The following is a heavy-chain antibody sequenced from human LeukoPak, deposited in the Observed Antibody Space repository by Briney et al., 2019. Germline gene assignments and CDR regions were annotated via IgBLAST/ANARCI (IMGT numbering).Heavy chain of an antibody. D-gene: IGHD4-11*01. CDR3: ARNQAYSFDY. J-gene: IGHJ4*02. CDR2: IGSSSSPI. CDR1: GFTFSAYS. V-gene: IGHV3-48*01. Sequence: GGSLRLSCAASGFTFSAYSMNWVRQAPEKGLEWVSYIGSSSSPIYYADSVKGRFTISRDNAKNSLYLQMDSLRAEDTAVYYCARNQAYSFDYWGQGTLVTVSS.